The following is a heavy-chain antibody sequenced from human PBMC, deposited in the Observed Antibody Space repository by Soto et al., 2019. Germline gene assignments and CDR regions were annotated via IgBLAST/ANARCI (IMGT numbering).Heavy chain of an antibody. CDR3: ARGGRSSSFYYYYYGMDV. D-gene: IGHD6-6*01. CDR1: GFTFSSYA. J-gene: IGHJ6*02. Sequence: GGSLRLSCAASGFTFSSYAMHWVRQAPGKGLEWVAVISYDGSNKYYADSVKGRFTISRDNSKNTLYLQMNSPRAEDTAVYYCARGGRSSSFYYYYYGMDVWGQGTTVTVSS. V-gene: IGHV3-30-3*01. CDR2: ISYDGSNK.